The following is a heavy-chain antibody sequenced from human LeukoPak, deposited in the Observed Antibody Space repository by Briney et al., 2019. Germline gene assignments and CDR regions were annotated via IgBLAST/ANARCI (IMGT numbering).Heavy chain of an antibody. CDR2: IIPIFGTA. CDR1: GGTFSSYA. CDR3: AAKIAVAGTGDY. D-gene: IGHD6-19*01. J-gene: IGHJ4*02. V-gene: IGHV1-69*05. Sequence: SVKVSCKASGGTFSSYAISWVRQAPGQGLEWMGGIIPIFGTANYAQKFQGRVTITTDESTSTAYMELSSLRSEDTAVYYCAAKIAVAGTGDYWGQGTLVTVSS.